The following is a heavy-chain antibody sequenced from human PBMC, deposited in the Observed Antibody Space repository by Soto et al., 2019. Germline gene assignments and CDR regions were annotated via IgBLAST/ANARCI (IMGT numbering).Heavy chain of an antibody. J-gene: IGHJ6*02. CDR3: ARGQGITMVRGVTDYYYYGMDV. CDR2: IYHSGST. CDR1: GGSISSGGYS. D-gene: IGHD3-10*01. V-gene: IGHV4-30-2*01. Sequence: SETLSLTCAVSGGSISSGGYSWSWIRQPPGKGREWIGYIYHSGSTYYNPSLKSRVTISVDRSKNQFSLKLSSVTAADTAVYYCARGQGITMVRGVTDYYYYGMDVWGQGTTVTVSS.